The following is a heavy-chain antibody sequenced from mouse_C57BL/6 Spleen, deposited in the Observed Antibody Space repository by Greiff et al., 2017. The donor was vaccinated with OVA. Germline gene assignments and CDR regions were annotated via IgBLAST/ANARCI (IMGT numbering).Heavy chain of an antibody. CDR1: GYTFTSYG. CDR2: IYPRSGNT. V-gene: IGHV1-81*01. Sequence: QVQLKESGAELARPGASVKLSCKASGYTFTSYGISWVKQRTGQGLEWIGEIYPRSGNTYYNEKFKGKATLTADKSSSTAYMELRSLTSEDSAVYFCARVNTTVVAENDYWGQGTTLTVSS. CDR3: ARVNTTVVAENDY. J-gene: IGHJ2*01. D-gene: IGHD1-1*01.